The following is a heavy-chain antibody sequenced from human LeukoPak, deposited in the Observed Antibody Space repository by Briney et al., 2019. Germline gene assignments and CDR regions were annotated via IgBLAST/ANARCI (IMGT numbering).Heavy chain of an antibody. J-gene: IGHJ5*02. D-gene: IGHD3-22*01. CDR3: ARAKSGYDSSGYYQDNWFDP. V-gene: IGHV1-2*02. CDR1: GYTFTGYY. Sequence: VASVKVSCKASGYTFTGYYMHWVRQAPGQGLEWMGWINPNSGGTNYAQKFQGRVTMTRDTSISTAYMELSRLRSDDTAVYYCARAKSGYDSSGYYQDNWFDPWGQGTLVTVSS. CDR2: INPNSGGT.